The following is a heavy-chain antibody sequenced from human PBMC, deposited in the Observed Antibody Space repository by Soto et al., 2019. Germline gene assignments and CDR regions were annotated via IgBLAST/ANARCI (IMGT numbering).Heavy chain of an antibody. CDR3: AKDRSDGSYSFFDY. D-gene: IGHD2-15*01. CDR2: ISGSSDST. CDR1: GFTFSSYA. V-gene: IGHV3-23*01. J-gene: IGHJ4*02. Sequence: GGSLRLSCVASGFTFSSYAMSWVRQAPGKGLEWVAAISGSSDSTYYADSVKGRFTISRDSSKNTLYLQMNSLRAEDTAVYYCAKDRSDGSYSFFDYWGQGTLVTVSS.